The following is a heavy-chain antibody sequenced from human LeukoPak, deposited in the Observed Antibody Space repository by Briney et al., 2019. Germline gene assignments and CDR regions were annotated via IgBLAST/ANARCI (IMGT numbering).Heavy chain of an antibody. CDR3: AREGITTSNRDPENWFDP. J-gene: IGHJ5*02. Sequence: SQTLSLTCTVSGGSISNSDYYWSWIRQHPGKGLEWIGYIYYSGSTNYNPSLKSRVTISVDTSKNQFSLKLSSVTAADTAVYYCAREGITTSNRDPENWFDPWGQGTLVTVSS. CDR2: IYYSGST. CDR1: GGSISNSDYY. D-gene: IGHD3-16*01. V-gene: IGHV4-31*03.